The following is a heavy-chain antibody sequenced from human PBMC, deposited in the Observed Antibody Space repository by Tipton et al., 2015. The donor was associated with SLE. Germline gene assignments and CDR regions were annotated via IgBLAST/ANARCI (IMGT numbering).Heavy chain of an antibody. J-gene: IGHJ3*02. CDR2: ISGSGGST. V-gene: IGHV3-23*01. CDR3: ARERQLLSDAFDI. Sequence: SLRLSCAVYGGSFSVHYWSWSWIRQPPGKGLEWVSSISGSGGSTYYADSVKGRFTISRDNSKNTLYLQMHSLRAEDTAVYYCARERQLLSDAFDIWGQGTMVTVSS. CDR1: GGSFSVHYWS. D-gene: IGHD2-2*01.